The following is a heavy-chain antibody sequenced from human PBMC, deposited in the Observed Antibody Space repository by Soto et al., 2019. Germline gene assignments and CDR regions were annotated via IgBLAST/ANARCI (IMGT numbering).Heavy chain of an antibody. D-gene: IGHD4-17*01. V-gene: IGHV1-69*12. CDR3: ASGGDYDVGKQGWDSYGMDV. CDR1: GGTFSSYA. Sequence: QVQLVQSGAEVKKPGSSVKVSCKASGGTFSSYAISWVRQAPGQGLEWMGGIIPIFGTANYAQKFQGRVTLTADESTSTAYMDLSSVRSEDAAVYYCASGGDYDVGKQGWDSYGMDVWGQGATVTVSS. J-gene: IGHJ6*02. CDR2: IIPIFGTA.